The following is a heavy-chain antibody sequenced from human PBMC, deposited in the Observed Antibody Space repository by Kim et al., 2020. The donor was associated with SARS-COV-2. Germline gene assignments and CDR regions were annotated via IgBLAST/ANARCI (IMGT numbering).Heavy chain of an antibody. CDR1: GFTVSSNY. D-gene: IGHD2-21*02. V-gene: IGHV3-66*04. Sequence: GGSLRLSCAASGFTVSSNYMSWVRQAPGKGLEWVSVIYSGGSTYYADSVKGRFTISRDNSKNTLYLQMNSLRAEDTAVYYCVTQVTTKYYFDYWGREPWSPSPQ. J-gene: IGHJ4*02. CDR2: IYSGGST. CDR3: VTQVTTKYYFDY.